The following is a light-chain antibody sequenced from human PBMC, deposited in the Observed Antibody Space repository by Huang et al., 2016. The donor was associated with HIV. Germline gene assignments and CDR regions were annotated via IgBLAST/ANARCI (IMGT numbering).Light chain of an antibody. CDR3: LQDYSYPYT. Sequence: AIQMTQSPSSRSASVGDRVTITCRASQGIGNDLGWYQQKPGKAPKFLIYAASSLQNGVASRLSGRGSGTDFTLTISSLQPEDSATYYCLQDYSYPYTFGQGTKLEIK. CDR1: QGIGND. J-gene: IGKJ2*01. CDR2: AAS. V-gene: IGKV1-6*01.